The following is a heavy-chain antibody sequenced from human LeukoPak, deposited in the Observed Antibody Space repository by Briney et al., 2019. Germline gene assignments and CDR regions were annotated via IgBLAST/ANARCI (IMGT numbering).Heavy chain of an antibody. D-gene: IGHD3-22*01. Sequence: GGSMRLSCAASGFIFSRYGMYWVRQAPGKGLEWMAVISYDGSNKYYADSVRGRFIISRDDSKNTLYLQMNSLRIDDTAVYYCAKDGAPYDSPTEGWFDPWGQGTLVTVSS. CDR1: GFIFSRYG. J-gene: IGHJ5*02. V-gene: IGHV3-30*18. CDR3: AKDGAPYDSPTEGWFDP. CDR2: ISYDGSNK.